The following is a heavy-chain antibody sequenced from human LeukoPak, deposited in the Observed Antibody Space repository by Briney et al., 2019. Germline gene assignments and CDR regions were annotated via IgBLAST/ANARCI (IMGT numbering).Heavy chain of an antibody. Sequence: SETLSLTCTVSGGSISSGSYYWSWIRQPAGKRLEWIGRIYTSGSTNYNPSLKSRVTISVDTSKTHFSLKLSSVTAADTAVYYCARPGHSYYYMDVWGKGTTVTVSS. V-gene: IGHV4-61*02. D-gene: IGHD1-1*01. CDR3: ARPGHSYYYMDV. J-gene: IGHJ6*03. CDR1: GGSISSGSYY. CDR2: IYTSGST.